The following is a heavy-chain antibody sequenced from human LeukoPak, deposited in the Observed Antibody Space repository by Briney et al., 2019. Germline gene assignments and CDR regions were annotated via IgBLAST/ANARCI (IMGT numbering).Heavy chain of an antibody. J-gene: IGHJ4*02. V-gene: IGHV3-30*02. CDR1: GFTFSSYG. CDR2: IRYDGSNK. CDR3: ARGRYSSGWSSFDY. D-gene: IGHD6-19*01. Sequence: PGGSLRLSCAASGFTFSSYGMHWVRQAPGKGLEWVAFIRYDGSNKYYADSVKGRFTISRDDAKNSLYLQMNSLRAEDTAVYYCARGRYSSGWSSFDYWGQGTLVTVSS.